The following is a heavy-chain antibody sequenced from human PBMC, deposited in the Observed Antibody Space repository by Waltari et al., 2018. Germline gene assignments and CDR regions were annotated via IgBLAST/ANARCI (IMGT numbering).Heavy chain of an antibody. CDR3: VRGWGKTLDSFDI. CDR2: INAGNGKI. J-gene: IGHJ3*02. D-gene: IGHD7-27*01. Sequence: QVQLVQSGAEVKKPGASVKVSCKASGYTFTTYAMHWVRQAPGHSLEWMGWINAGNGKIRYSQRFQDRVSITRDTSANTAYMELSSLRSGDTAVYYCVRGWGKTLDSFDIWGRGTMVTVSS. V-gene: IGHV1-3*01. CDR1: GYTFTTYA.